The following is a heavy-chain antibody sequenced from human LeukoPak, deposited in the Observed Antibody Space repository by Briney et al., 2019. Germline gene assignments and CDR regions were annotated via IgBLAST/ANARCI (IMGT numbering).Heavy chain of an antibody. CDR3: ARESTPEYYFDY. Sequence: GGSLRLSCAASGFTFSSYAMHWVRQAPGKGLEWVAVISYDGSNKYCADSVKGRFTISRDNSKNTLYLQMNSLRAEDTAVYYCARESTPEYYFDYWGQGTLVTVSS. CDR1: GFTFSSYA. J-gene: IGHJ4*02. CDR2: ISYDGSNK. V-gene: IGHV3-30*04.